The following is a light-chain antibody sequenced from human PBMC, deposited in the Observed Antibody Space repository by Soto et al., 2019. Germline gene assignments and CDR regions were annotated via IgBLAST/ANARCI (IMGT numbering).Light chain of an antibody. J-gene: IGKJ3*01. Sequence: DIVLTQSPGTLSLSPGERATLSCRASQSVSSKSLAWYQQKPGQAPRVLIYGTSIRAAGVPERFSGGGSGTDFTLTITRLEPEDFAVYYCQQYGSSLFTFGPGTKVDFK. V-gene: IGKV3-20*01. CDR2: GTS. CDR3: QQYGSSLFT. CDR1: QSVSSKS.